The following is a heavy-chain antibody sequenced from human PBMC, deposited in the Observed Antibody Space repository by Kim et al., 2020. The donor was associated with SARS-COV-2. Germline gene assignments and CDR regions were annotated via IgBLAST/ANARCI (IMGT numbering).Heavy chain of an antibody. Sequence: ASVKVSCKASGYTFTSYYMHWVRQAPGQGLEWMGIINPSGGSTSYAQKFQGRVTMTRDTSTSTVYMELSSLRSEDTAVYYCARVLPVGATTGWFEPWGQGTLVTVSS. CDR1: GYTFTSYY. D-gene: IGHD1-26*01. V-gene: IGHV1-46*01. CDR3: ARVLPVGATTGWFEP. J-gene: IGHJ5*02. CDR2: INPSGGST.